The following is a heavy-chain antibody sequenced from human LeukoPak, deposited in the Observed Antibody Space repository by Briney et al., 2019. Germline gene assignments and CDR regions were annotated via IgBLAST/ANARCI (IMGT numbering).Heavy chain of an antibody. CDR2: IIPIFGTA. CDR1: GGTLSSYA. Sequence: EASVKVSCKASGGTLSSYAISWVRQAPGQGLEWMGGIIPIFGTANYAQKFQGRVTVTTDESTSTAYMELSRLRSEDTAVYYCARGGQRGQQLLSHWGQGTLLAVSS. J-gene: IGHJ4*02. V-gene: IGHV1-69*05. CDR3: ARGGQRGQQLLSH. D-gene: IGHD6-13*01.